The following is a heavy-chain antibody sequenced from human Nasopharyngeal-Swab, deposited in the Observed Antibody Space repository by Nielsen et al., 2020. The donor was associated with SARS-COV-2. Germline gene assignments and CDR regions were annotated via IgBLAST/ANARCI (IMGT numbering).Heavy chain of an antibody. Sequence: GESLKISCAASGFTFNKYNFNWVRQAPGKGLEWVSSISSSSSYIYYADSVKGRFTISRDNAKNSFSLQMNSLRAGDTAVYYCARDGLDYDFWSAYFMDVWGQGTTVTVSS. V-gene: IGHV3-21*01. CDR2: ISSSSSYI. D-gene: IGHD3-3*01. CDR3: ARDGLDYDFWSAYFMDV. J-gene: IGHJ6*02. CDR1: GFTFNKYN.